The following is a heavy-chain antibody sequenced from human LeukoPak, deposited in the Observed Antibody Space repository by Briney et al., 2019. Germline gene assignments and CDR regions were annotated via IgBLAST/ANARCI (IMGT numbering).Heavy chain of an antibody. CDR3: ARKGEWGYDYPPFFDY. V-gene: IGHV3-7*03. D-gene: IGHD5-12*01. J-gene: IGHJ4*02. CDR2: IKQDGSEK. Sequence: GGSLRLSCAASGFTFSSYWMSWVRQAPGKGLELVANIKQDGSEKYYVDSVKGRFTISRDNAKNSLYLQMNSLRAEDTAVYYCARKGEWGYDYPPFFDYWGQGTLVTVSS. CDR1: GFTFSSYW.